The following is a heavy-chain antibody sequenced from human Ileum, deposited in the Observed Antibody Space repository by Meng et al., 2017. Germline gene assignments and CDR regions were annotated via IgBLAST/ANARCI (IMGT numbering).Heavy chain of an antibody. D-gene: IGHD6-13*01. V-gene: IGHV4-39*07. CDR1: DDSISSSSYF. CDR3: AKAAAGSVGSFDH. Sequence: SETLSLTCSVSDDSISSSSYFWGWIRQPPGKTLEWIGSFYYSGSTYYHPSLKSRVTISVDRSKNQFFLKLNSVTAADTAVYYCAKAAAGSVGSFDHWGQGTLVTVSS. CDR2: FYYSGST. J-gene: IGHJ4*02.